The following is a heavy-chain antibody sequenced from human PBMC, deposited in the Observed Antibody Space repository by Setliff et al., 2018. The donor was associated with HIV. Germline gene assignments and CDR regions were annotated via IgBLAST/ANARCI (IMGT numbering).Heavy chain of an antibody. D-gene: IGHD1-26*01. V-gene: IGHV1-69-2*01. Sequence: ASVKVSCKASGYTFTNYFMHWVRQAPGEGLEWVGRVDPEDGETRYAMKFQGSVTISADTSTDTTYLSLTSLRSQDTAVYYCATVRIVGATEFDYWGQGTAVTVS. CDR1: GYTFTNYF. CDR2: VDPEDGET. CDR3: ATVRIVGATEFDY. J-gene: IGHJ4*02.